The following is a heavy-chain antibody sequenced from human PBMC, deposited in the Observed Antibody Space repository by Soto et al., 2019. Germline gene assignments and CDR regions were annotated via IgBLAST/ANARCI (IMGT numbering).Heavy chain of an antibody. V-gene: IGHV3-23*01. Sequence: PGGSLRLSCAASGFTFSSYAMSWVRQAPGKGLEWVSSISGSSDQTYYVDSVRGRFNISRDNSKKTLYLQMDSLRVEDTAKYYCATADGMGVWGQGTTVTVSS. CDR2: ISGSSDQT. J-gene: IGHJ6*02. CDR3: ATADGMGV. CDR1: GFTFSSYA.